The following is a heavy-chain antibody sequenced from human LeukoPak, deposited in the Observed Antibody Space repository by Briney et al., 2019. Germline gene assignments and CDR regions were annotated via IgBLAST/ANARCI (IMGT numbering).Heavy chain of an antibody. V-gene: IGHV3-33*01. CDR2: IWYDGSNK. CDR1: GFTFSSYG. D-gene: IGHD3-10*01. CDR3: ARDPYYYGSVLDYGMDV. J-gene: IGHJ6*02. Sequence: GRSLRLSCAASGFTFSSYGMHWVRQARGKGLEWVAVIWYDGSNKYYADSVKGRFTISRDNSKNTLYLQMNSLRAEDTAVYYCARDPYYYGSVLDYGMDVWGQGTTVTVSS.